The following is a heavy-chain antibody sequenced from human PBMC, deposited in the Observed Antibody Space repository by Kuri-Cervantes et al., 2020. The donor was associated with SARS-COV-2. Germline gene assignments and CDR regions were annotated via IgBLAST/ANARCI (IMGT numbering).Heavy chain of an antibody. J-gene: IGHJ4*02. CDR3: ARVKDSSSSYFDY. D-gene: IGHD6-6*01. CDR2: IIPIFGTA. V-gene: IGHV1-69*05. CDR1: GGTFSSYA. Sequence: SVKVSCKASGGTFSSYAISWVRQAPGQGLEWMGGIIPIFGTANYAQKFQGRVTITTDESTSTAYMELSSLRSEDTTVYYCARVKDSSSSYFDYWGQGTLVTVSS.